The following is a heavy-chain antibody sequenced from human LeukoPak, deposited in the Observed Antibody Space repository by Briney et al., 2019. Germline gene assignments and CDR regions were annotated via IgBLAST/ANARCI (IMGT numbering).Heavy chain of an antibody. CDR1: GGSVSSGSHY. D-gene: IGHD3-22*01. CDR3: ARVVSFNWFDP. V-gene: IGHV4-61*01. CDR2: IYYSGST. J-gene: IGHJ5*02. Sequence: SETLSLTCTVSGGSVSSGSHYWSWIRQPPGKGLEWVGYIYYSGSTNYNPSLKSRVTISVDTSKNQFSLKLSSVTAADTAAYYCARVVSFNWFDPWGQGTLVTVSS.